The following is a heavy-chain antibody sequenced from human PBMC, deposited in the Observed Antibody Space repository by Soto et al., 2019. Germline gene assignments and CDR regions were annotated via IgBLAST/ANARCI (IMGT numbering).Heavy chain of an antibody. D-gene: IGHD3-10*01. Sequence: GGSLRLSCAASGFTFSSYWMSWVRQAPGKGLEWVANIKQDGSEKYYVDSVKGRFTISRDNAKNSLYLQMNSLRAEDTAVYYCAKALLWFGEPVGYFDYWGQGSLVTVSS. CDR3: AKALLWFGEPVGYFDY. CDR2: IKQDGSEK. CDR1: GFTFSSYW. V-gene: IGHV3-7*03. J-gene: IGHJ4*02.